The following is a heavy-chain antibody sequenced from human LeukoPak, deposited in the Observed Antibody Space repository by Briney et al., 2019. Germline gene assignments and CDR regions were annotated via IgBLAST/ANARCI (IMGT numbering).Heavy chain of an antibody. V-gene: IGHV3-21*01. CDR2: ISGSAGYI. Sequence: GGSLRLSCAASGFTFSSYNMNWVRQAPGKGLEWLSCISGSAGYISSADSVKGRFTISRDNAKNSLYLQMNSLRAEDTGIYYCARAHCTATSCHHFDYWGQGALVTVSS. CDR3: ARAHCTATSCHHFDY. CDR1: GFTFSSYN. J-gene: IGHJ4*02. D-gene: IGHD2-2*01.